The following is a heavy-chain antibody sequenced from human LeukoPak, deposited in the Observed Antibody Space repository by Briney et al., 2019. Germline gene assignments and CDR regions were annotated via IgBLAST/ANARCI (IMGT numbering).Heavy chain of an antibody. CDR1: GYTLTELS. D-gene: IGHD3-10*01. CDR3: ATPRRFGELFPFDY. J-gene: IGHJ4*02. Sequence: ASVRVSCKVSGYTLTELSMHWVRQAPGKGLEWMGGFDPEDGETIYAQKFQGRVTMTEDTSTDTAYMELSSLRSEDTAVYYCATPRRFGELFPFDYWGQGTLVTVSS. CDR2: FDPEDGET. V-gene: IGHV1-24*01.